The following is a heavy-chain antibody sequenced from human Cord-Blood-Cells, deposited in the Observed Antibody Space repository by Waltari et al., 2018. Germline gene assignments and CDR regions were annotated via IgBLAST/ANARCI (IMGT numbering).Heavy chain of an antibody. D-gene: IGHD7-27*01. V-gene: IGHV4-34*01. CDR2: INHSGRT. CDR1: GGSFSGYY. Sequence: AGLLKPSETLSLTCAVYGGSFSGYYWSWIRQPPGKGREWIGEINHSGRTNYNPSLKSRVTISVDSSKNQSSLKLSSVTAADTAVYYCAGLGTLNYWGHGTLVTVAS. J-gene: IGHJ4*01. CDR3: AGLGTLNY.